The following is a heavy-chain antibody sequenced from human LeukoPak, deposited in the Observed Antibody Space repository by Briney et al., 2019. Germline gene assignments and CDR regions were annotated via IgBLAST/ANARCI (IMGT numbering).Heavy chain of an antibody. CDR3: AREVPHDSSRYYQPFDY. Sequence: GASVKVFCKASGYTFTNYGFSWVRQAPGQGLEWMGWITAYNGNTNYAQKLQGRVTMTTDTSTSTAYMELRSLRSDDTAVYYCAREVPHDSSRYYQPFDYWGQGTLVTVSS. J-gene: IGHJ4*02. V-gene: IGHV1-18*01. D-gene: IGHD3-22*01. CDR2: ITAYNGNT. CDR1: GYTFTNYG.